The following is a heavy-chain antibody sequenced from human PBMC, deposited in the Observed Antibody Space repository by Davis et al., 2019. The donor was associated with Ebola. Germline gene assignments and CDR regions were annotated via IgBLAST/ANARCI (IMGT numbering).Heavy chain of an antibody. CDR3: SRFGEGAY. Sequence: PSETLSPTCTVSDASISGHYWNWFRQPPGKGLEWIGFISGSGRTSYNPSLKSRVTISADTSKNQFSLNLSSVTAADTAVYFCSRFGEGAYWGQGTLVTVSS. J-gene: IGHJ4*02. CDR2: ISGSGRT. V-gene: IGHV4-59*11. CDR1: DASISGHY. D-gene: IGHD2-21*01.